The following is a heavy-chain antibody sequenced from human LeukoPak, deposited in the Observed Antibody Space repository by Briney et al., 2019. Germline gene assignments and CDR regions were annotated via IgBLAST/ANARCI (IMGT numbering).Heavy chain of an antibody. Sequence: PSETLSRTCTVSSHSITNNYFGWIRQSPGKGLEWIGSISQRQITYYSPSLRSRVTVSRETSNKQFSLRLTSVTAGDTAIYYCVSHETPYYYIDVWGKGTPVTISS. CDR2: ISQRQIT. CDR1: SHSITNNYF. CDR3: VSHETPYYYIDV. J-gene: IGHJ6*03. V-gene: IGHV4-38-2*02.